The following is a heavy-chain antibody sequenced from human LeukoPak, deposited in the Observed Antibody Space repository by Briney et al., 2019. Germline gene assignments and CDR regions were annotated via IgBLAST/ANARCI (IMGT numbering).Heavy chain of an antibody. CDR1: GFTFSSYW. CDR3: ARVDGSSSCPDY. Sequence: PGGSLRLSCAASGFTFSSYWMSWVRQAPGKGLEWVANIKEDGSETYYVDSVKGRFTISRDNAKNLLYPEMNSLRAEDAALYYCARVDGSSSCPDYWGQGTLVTVSS. V-gene: IGHV3-7*01. D-gene: IGHD6-19*01. CDR2: IKEDGSET. J-gene: IGHJ4*02.